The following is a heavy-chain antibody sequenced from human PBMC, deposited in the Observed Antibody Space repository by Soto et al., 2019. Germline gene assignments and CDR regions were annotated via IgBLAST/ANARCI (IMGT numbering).Heavy chain of an antibody. CDR1: VGTFSSYS. V-gene: IGHV1-69*13. J-gene: IGHJ4*02. D-gene: IGHD4-17*01. CDR2: IKPSFGTA. Sequence: SSVKVSCQACVGTFSSYSIIWLRQAPEQGLEWMGGIKPSFGTANYAQKFQGRVTITAAESTCTAYMELSSLRSEDTSVYYWAREVGYGGYVFDYWGQGTLVTVSS. CDR3: AREVGYGGYVFDY.